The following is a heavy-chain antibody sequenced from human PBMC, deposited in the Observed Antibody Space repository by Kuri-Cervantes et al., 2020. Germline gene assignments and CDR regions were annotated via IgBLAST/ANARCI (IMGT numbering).Heavy chain of an antibody. D-gene: IGHD2/OR15-2a*01. CDR3: ARDLSSSAGCDY. CDR2: VTSRGTTV. Sequence: GGSLRLSCVASGFTFSTYDMNWVRQAPGMGLEWVSVVTSRGTTVSYTDSVKGRFTISRDNAKNSLYLQMNSLRAEDTAVYYCARDLSSSAGCDYWGQGTLVTVSS. CDR1: GFTFSTYD. V-gene: IGHV3-48*03. J-gene: IGHJ4*02.